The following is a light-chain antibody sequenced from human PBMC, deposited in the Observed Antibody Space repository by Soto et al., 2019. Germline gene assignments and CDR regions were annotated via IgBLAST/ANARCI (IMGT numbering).Light chain of an antibody. CDR1: QSVYSN. CDR3: QQYNNWPRT. CDR2: GAS. J-gene: IGKJ4*01. Sequence: EVMLTQSPATLSVSPGERVSLSCKASQSVYSNLAWYQQKPGQAPSLLIHGASTRATGISARFSGSGSGTEFTLTISSLQSEDFAVYYCQQYNNWPRTFGGGTQVEMK. V-gene: IGKV3-15*01.